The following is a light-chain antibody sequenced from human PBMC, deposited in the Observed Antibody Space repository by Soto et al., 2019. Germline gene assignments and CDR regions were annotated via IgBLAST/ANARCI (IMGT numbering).Light chain of an antibody. CDR2: GAS. Sequence: EIVMRQSPVALSVSPGERSTLSCRASQFVSSNLAWYQQKPGQAPRLLIYGASTRATGIPARFSGSGSGTEFTLTISNLQSEDFAVYFCQQYHNWPPMTFGQGTRLEIK. J-gene: IGKJ5*01. CDR1: QFVSSN. V-gene: IGKV3D-15*01. CDR3: QQYHNWPPMT.